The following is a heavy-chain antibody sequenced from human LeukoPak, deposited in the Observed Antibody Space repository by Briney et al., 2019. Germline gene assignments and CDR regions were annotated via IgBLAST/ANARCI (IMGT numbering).Heavy chain of an antibody. D-gene: IGHD5-18*01. V-gene: IGHV3-43*02. J-gene: IGHJ3*02. Sequence: GGSLRLSCAASGFTFDDYVMHWDRQAPGKGLEWVSLISGDGGSTYYADSVKGRFTISRDNSKNSLYLQMNSLRTEDTALYYCARTAMAHDAFDIWGQGTMVTVSS. CDR3: ARTAMAHDAFDI. CDR2: ISGDGGST. CDR1: GFTFDDYV.